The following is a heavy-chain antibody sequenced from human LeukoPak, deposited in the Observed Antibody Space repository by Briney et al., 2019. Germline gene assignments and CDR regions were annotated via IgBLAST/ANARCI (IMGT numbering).Heavy chain of an antibody. CDR2: ISYDKSSK. D-gene: IGHD1-26*01. J-gene: IGHJ4*02. CDR3: ARNAGDGKPLDY. Sequence: GGSLRLSCTASGFIFSTYTMYWVRQAPGKGLEWVAIISYDKSSKSYADSVKGRFTISRDNSKTTLYLQLNSLTAEGTAVYYCARNAGDGKPLDYWGQGTLVTVSS. V-gene: IGHV3-30*04. CDR1: GFIFSTYT.